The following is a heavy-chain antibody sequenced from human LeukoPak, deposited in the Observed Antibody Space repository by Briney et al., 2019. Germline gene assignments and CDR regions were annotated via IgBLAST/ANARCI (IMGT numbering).Heavy chain of an antibody. CDR2: IYTSGST. V-gene: IGHV4-61*02. D-gene: IGHD2-2*01. Sequence: SETLSLTCTVSGGSISSGSYYWSWIRQPAGKGLEWIGRIYTSGSTNYNPSLKSRVTISVDTSKNQFSLKLSSVTAADTAVYYCARAIGYCSSTSCYAYYYYYYMDVWGKGTTVTISS. CDR3: ARAIGYCSSTSCYAYYYYYYMDV. J-gene: IGHJ6*03. CDR1: GGSISSGSYY.